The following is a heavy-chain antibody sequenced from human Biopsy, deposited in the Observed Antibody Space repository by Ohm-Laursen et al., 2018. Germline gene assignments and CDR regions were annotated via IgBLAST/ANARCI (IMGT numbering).Heavy chain of an antibody. V-gene: IGHV4-59*08. J-gene: IGHJ2*01. CDR2: IYYTGST. Sequence: GTLSLTCTVFGGSISSYYWSWIRQPPGKGLEWIGYIYYTGSTNYNPSLKSRVTISVDTSMNPLSLRLTSVTAADTAVYYCARHAPSYSGSYWRYFDLWGRGTLVTVSS. CDR1: GGSISSYY. CDR3: ARHAPSYSGSYWRYFDL. D-gene: IGHD1-26*01.